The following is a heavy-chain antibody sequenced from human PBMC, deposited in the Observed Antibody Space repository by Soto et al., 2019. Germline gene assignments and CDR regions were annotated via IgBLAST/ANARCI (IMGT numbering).Heavy chain of an antibody. J-gene: IGHJ6*03. CDR3: ARTGSSSWYEAGYYYYYYMDV. CDR2: ISSSSSTI. Sequence: GGSLRLSCAASGFTFSSYSMNWVRQAPGKGLEWVSYISSSSSTIYYADTVKGRFTISRDNAKNSLYLQMNSLRAEDTAVYYCARTGSSSWYEAGYYYYYYMDVWGKGTTVTVSS. CDR1: GFTFSSYS. V-gene: IGHV3-48*01. D-gene: IGHD6-13*01.